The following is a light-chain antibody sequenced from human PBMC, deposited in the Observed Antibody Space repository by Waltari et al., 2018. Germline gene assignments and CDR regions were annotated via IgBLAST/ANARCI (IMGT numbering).Light chain of an antibody. Sequence: DIQMTQSPSSLSAPVGGRVTVTCRASQSIDTDLNWYQHKPGTAPKLLIFGASSLHHGVPGRFSGSGSGTDFTLTITSLLPDDFATYYCQQSYSPPYTFGRGTKLEIK. CDR3: QQSYSPPYT. CDR2: GAS. CDR1: QSIDTD. J-gene: IGKJ2*01. V-gene: IGKV1-39*01.